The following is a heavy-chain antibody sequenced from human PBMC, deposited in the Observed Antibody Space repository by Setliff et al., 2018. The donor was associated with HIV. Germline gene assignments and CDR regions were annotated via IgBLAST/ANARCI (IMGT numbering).Heavy chain of an antibody. CDR2: INPNSGGT. J-gene: IGHJ6*02. Sequence: RASVKVSCKASGYTFTGHYMHWVRQAPGQGLEWMGRINPNSGGTDYAQKFQGRVTMTRDTSISTAYMELSGLTSDDTAVYYCARDSPNANFGVVISDVWGQGTTVTVSS. D-gene: IGHD3-3*01. CDR3: ARDSPNANFGVVISDV. V-gene: IGHV1-2*06. CDR1: GYTFTGHY.